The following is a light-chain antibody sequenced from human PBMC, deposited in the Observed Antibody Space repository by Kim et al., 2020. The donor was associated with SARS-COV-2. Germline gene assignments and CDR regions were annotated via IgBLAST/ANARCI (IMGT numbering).Light chain of an antibody. CDR3: QQYNNWLEYT. V-gene: IGKV3-15*01. CDR1: QSVYSN. Sequence: EIVMTQSPATLSVSPGERATLSCRASQSVYSNLAWYQQKPGQAPRLLIYGASTRATGIPARFSGSGSGTEFTLTISSLQSEDFAVYYCQQYNNWLEYTFGQGTKLEI. J-gene: IGKJ2*01. CDR2: GAS.